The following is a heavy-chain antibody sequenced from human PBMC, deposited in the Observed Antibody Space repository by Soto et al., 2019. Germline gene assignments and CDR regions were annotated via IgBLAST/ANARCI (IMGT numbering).Heavy chain of an antibody. CDR3: ATSWVRYCSSTSCYPGYGMDV. J-gene: IGHJ6*02. V-gene: IGHV5-10-1*01. D-gene: IGHD2-2*01. CDR2: IDPSDSYT. CDR1: GYSFTSYW. Sequence: DSLSISCKGSGYSFTSYWISLVRQMPGKGLEWMGRIDPSDSYTNYSPSFQGHVTISADKSISTAYLQWSSLKASDTAMYYCATSWVRYCSSTSCYPGYGMDVWGQGTTVTVSS.